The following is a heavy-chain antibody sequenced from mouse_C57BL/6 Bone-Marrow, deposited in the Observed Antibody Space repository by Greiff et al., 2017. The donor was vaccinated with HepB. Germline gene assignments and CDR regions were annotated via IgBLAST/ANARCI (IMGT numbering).Heavy chain of an antibody. CDR3: ARSVHYGSRAWFAY. CDR1: GYTFTDYY. D-gene: IGHD1-1*01. J-gene: IGHJ3*01. Sequence: QVQLKQSGAELVRPGASVKLSCKASGYTFTDYYINWVKQRPGQGLEWIARIYPGSGNTYYNEKFKGKATLTAEKSSSTAYMQLSSLTSEDSAVYFCARSVHYGSRAWFAYWGQGTLVTVSA. CDR2: IYPGSGNT. V-gene: IGHV1-76*01.